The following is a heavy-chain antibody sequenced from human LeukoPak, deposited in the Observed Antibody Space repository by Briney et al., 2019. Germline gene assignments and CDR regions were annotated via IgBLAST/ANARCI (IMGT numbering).Heavy chain of an antibody. D-gene: IGHD5-18*01. Sequence: GGSLRLSCAASGFTFSSYGMHWVRQAPGKGLEWVAVIWYDGSNKYYADSVKGRFTISRDNSKNTLYLQMNSLRVEDTAVYYCARDAVDTANAVWGQGTTVTVSS. CDR2: IWYDGSNK. CDR3: ARDAVDTANAV. J-gene: IGHJ6*02. V-gene: IGHV3-33*01. CDR1: GFTFSSYG.